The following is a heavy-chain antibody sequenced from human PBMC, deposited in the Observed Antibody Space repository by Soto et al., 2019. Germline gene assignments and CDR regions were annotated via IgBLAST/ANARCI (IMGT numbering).Heavy chain of an antibody. CDR1: GGSVSSGSYF. V-gene: IGHV4-61*01. CDR3: ARDAGRYYDSTGYEFDY. CDR2: IYYSGST. J-gene: IGHJ4*02. Sequence: SETLSLTCTVSGGSVSSGSYFWSWIRQPPGKGLEWIGYIYYSGSTNYNPSLKSRVTISVDTSKNQFSLKLSPVTAADTAVYYCARDAGRYYDSTGYEFDYWGQGTLVTVSS. D-gene: IGHD3-22*01.